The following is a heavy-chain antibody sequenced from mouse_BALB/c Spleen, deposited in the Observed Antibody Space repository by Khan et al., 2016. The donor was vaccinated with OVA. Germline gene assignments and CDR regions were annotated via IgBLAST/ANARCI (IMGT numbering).Heavy chain of an antibody. J-gene: IGHJ1*01. CDR1: GFSLTNYD. Sequence: QVQLKESGPGLVAPSQSLSITCTVPGFSLTNYDISWMRQTPGKGLEWLGVIWTGGGTNYNSVFMSRLSITKDNSKSQVFLKMNSLQTDDTAIYYCVRRGNYYGSFYWYFDVWGAGTTVTVSS. CDR2: IWTGGGT. D-gene: IGHD1-1*01. V-gene: IGHV2-9-2*01. CDR3: VRRGNYYGSFYWYFDV.